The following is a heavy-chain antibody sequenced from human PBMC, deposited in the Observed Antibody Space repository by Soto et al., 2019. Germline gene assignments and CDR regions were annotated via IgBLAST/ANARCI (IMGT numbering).Heavy chain of an antibody. J-gene: IGHJ6*02. D-gene: IGHD3-9*01. CDR1: GFTFSSYG. Sequence: GGSPRLSCPASGFTFSSYGMHWVRQAPGKGLEWVAVISYDGSNKYYADSVKGRFTISRDNSKNTLYLQMNSLRAEDTAVYYCAKEMGRVLRYFDWPNYGMDVWGQGTTVTGLL. CDR3: AKEMGRVLRYFDWPNYGMDV. CDR2: ISYDGSNK. V-gene: IGHV3-30*18.